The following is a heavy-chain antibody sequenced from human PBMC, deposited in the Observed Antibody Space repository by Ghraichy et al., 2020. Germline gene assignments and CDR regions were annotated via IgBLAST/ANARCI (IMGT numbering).Heavy chain of an antibody. J-gene: IGHJ6*02. CDR3: ARSLGDV. CDR1: GFTFRSYW. V-gene: IGHV3-7*03. CDR2: MNQDGSEK. Sequence: GGSLRLSCAASGFTFRSYWMSWVRQAPGKGLEWVAKMNQDGSEKYYVDSVKGRFTISRDNAKNSLYLQMSSLRAEDTAFYYCARSLGDVWGQGTTVTVSS.